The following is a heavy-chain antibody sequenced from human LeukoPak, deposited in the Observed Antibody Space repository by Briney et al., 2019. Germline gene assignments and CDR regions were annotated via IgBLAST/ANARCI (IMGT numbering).Heavy chain of an antibody. CDR1: GYYVSNTYY. CDR3: ASGYLHGWGTFDY. CDR2: IHHSGTT. D-gene: IGHD3-16*01. J-gene: IGHJ4*02. Sequence: SETLLLICAVCGYYVSNTYYWGWIRQPPGEGLEWVGSIHHSGTTYYNPSLKSRVVISLDTSKNQFSLKLSSVTAADTAVYYCASGYLHGWGTFDYWGQGILVTVSS. V-gene: IGHV4-38-2*01.